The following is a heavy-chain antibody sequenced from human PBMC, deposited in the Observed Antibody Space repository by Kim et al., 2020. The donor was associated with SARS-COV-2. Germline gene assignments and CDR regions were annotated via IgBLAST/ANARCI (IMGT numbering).Heavy chain of an antibody. Sequence: ASVKVSCKASGYTFRTHALNWVRQAPGQGLEWMGWINTDTGNPTYAQGFTGRFVFSLDTSVSTAYLLLNSLKAEDTAVYYCARDPGVNYDDSGGYYYRDYYYGLDVGGQGSTVTV. D-gene: IGHD3-22*01. CDR3: ARDPGVNYDDSGGYYYRDYYYGLDV. CDR1: GYTFRTHA. J-gene: IGHJ6*02. V-gene: IGHV7-4-1*02. CDR2: INTDTGNP.